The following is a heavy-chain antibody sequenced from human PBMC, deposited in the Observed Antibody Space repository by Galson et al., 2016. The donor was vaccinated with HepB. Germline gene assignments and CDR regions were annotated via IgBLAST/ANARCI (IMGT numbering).Heavy chain of an antibody. Sequence: SEILSLTCSVSSGSMKDFYWTYIRQSAGKGLEWIGRIYGSGSTDFNPSLKSRVAMSLDTSTNQFSLKLASVTAADTAVYYCARGFGSIWYYFDHWDQGVMVTVSS. CDR3: ARGFGSIWYYFDH. V-gene: IGHV4-4*07. CDR2: IYGSGST. CDR1: SGSMKDFY. J-gene: IGHJ4*02. D-gene: IGHD3-10*01.